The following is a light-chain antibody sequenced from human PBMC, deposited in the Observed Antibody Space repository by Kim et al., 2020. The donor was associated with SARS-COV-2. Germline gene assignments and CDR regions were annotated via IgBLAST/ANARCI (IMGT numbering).Light chain of an antibody. V-gene: IGLV2-14*03. CDR1: SSDVGGYNY. J-gene: IGLJ1*01. CDR2: DVS. Sequence: QSITNSCTGHSSDVGGYNYVSWYQQHPGKGPKLMIYDVSERPSGVSNRFSGSKSGNTASLTISGLQAEDEADYYCNSYTSSSTLYVFGTGTKVTVL. CDR3: NSYTSSSTLYV.